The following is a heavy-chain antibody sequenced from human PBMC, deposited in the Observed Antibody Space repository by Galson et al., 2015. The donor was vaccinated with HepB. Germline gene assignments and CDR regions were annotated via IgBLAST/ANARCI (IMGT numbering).Heavy chain of an antibody. CDR1: GFTFGTYD. J-gene: IGHJ3*02. V-gene: IGHV3-48*01. Sequence: SLRLSCAASGFTFGTYDMNWVRQTPGKGLEWISCISGDTGTIYYAASVRGRFTMSRDNAKNSLYLQMTSLRAEDTAVYYCARRFDIWGQGTMVTVSS. CDR3: ARRFDI. CDR2: ISGDTGTI.